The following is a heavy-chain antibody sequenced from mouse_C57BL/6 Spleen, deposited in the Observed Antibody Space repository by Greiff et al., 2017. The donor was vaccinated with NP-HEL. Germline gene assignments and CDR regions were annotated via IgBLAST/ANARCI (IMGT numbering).Heavy chain of an antibody. Sequence: LQESGPELVKPGASVKISCKASGYAFSSSWMNWVKQRPGKGLEWIGRIYPGDGDTNYNGKFKGKATLTADKSSSTAYMQLSSLTSEDAAVYFCARSSYYYGSSSWYFDVWGTGTTVTVSS. D-gene: IGHD1-1*01. CDR2: IYPGDGDT. V-gene: IGHV1-82*01. CDR3: ARSSYYYGSSSWYFDV. J-gene: IGHJ1*03. CDR1: GYAFSSSW.